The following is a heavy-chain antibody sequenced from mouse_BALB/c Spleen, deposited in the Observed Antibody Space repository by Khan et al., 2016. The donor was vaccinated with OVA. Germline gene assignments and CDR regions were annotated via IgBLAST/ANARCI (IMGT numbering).Heavy chain of an antibody. D-gene: IGHD1-1*02. CDR2: IKSYSYYT. J-gene: IGHJ3*01. V-gene: IGHV5-6*01. Sequence: EVKLLESGPDLVKPGGSLKLSCAASGFTFSAYGMSWVRQSPDKRLQWVATIKSYSYYTYYPASLKGRFIISRDTAKNTLYLQMHSLKSEDTAMYYCARHLGGSFAYWGQGTLVTVSA. CDR1: GFTFSAYG. CDR3: ARHLGGSFAY.